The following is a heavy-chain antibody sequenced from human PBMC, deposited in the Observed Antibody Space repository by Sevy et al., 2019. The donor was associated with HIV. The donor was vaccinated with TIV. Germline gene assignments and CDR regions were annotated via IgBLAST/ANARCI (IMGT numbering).Heavy chain of an antibody. V-gene: IGHV1-18*01. CDR3: ARSTQVAGRSNWFEP. D-gene: IGHD6-19*01. CDR2: ISTYNTVR. CDR1: GYTFTSYG. J-gene: IGHJ5*02. Sequence: GESLKISCKASGYTFTSYGISWVRQAPGQGLEWMGWISTYNTVRNSAQKFHDRVTMTIDTSTSTAYMELRGLRSDDTAVYYCARSTQVAGRSNWFEPWGQGTLVTVSS.